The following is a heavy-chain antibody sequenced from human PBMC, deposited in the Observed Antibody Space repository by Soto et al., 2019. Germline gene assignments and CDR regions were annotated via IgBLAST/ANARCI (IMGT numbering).Heavy chain of an antibody. D-gene: IGHD6-13*01. CDR1: GGTFSSYA. Sequence: SVKVSCKASGGTFSSYAISWVRQAPGQGLEWMGGIIPIFGTANYAQKFQGRVTITADKSTSTAYMELSSLRSEDTAVYYCARDLTSSSWYSNYYYYGMDVWGQGTTVTVSS. V-gene: IGHV1-69*06. CDR3: ARDLTSSSWYSNYYYYGMDV. J-gene: IGHJ6*02. CDR2: IIPIFGTA.